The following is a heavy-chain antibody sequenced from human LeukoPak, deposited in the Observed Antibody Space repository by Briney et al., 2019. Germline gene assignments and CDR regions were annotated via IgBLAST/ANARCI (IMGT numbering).Heavy chain of an antibody. D-gene: IGHD5-18*01. Sequence: SETLSLTCTVSDYSISSGYGYYWGWIRQPPGKGLEWIGSIYYSGSTYYNPSLKSRVTISVDTSKNQFSLKLSSVTAADTAVYYCASRGYSYGLDYWGQGTLVTVSS. CDR2: IYYSGST. CDR1: DYSISSGYGYY. CDR3: ASRGYSYGLDY. J-gene: IGHJ4*02. V-gene: IGHV4-38-2*02.